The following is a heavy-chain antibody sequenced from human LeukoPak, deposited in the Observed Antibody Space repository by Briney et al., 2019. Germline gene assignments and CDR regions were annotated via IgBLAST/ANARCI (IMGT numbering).Heavy chain of an antibody. CDR2: ISWNSGSI. J-gene: IGHJ6*03. CDR1: GFTFDDYA. D-gene: IGHD3-10*01. V-gene: IGHV3-9*03. CDR3: AKDLYNNYYYYYMDV. Sequence: PGGSLRLSCAASGFTFDDYAMHWVRQAPGKGLEWFSGISWNSGSIGYTDSVKGRFTISRDNAKNSLYLQMNSLRAEDMALYYCAKDLYNNYYYYYMDVWGKGTTVTVSS.